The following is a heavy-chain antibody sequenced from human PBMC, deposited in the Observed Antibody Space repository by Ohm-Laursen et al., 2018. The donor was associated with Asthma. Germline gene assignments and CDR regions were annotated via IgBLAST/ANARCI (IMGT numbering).Heavy chain of an antibody. CDR2: IIPIFGTA. V-gene: IGHV1-69*13. J-gene: IGHJ6*02. CDR1: GYTFTSYG. CDR3: ARGRYDSSDYDLYGLDV. D-gene: IGHD3-22*01. Sequence: SVKVSCKASGYTFTSYGISWVRQAPGQGLEWMGGIIPIFGTANYAQSFRGRVTITAGESTSTAYMDLSSLRSEDTAVYYCARGRYDSSDYDLYGLDVWGQGTTVTVSS.